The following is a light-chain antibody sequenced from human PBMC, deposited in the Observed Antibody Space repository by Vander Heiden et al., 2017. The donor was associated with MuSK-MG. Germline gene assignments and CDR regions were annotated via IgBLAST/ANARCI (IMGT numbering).Light chain of an antibody. CDR1: HDISNY. J-gene: IGKJ4*01. CDR2: DAS. V-gene: IGKV1-33*01. Sequence: DAEMSQSPSSPSASVGATVTITSPARHDISNYLAWYQQKPGKAPRLLIYDASNLETGIPERFSGSGSGTDFTFTISSLQPEDIAAYYCQQYANPLLTFGGGTKVEIK. CDR3: QQYANPLLT.